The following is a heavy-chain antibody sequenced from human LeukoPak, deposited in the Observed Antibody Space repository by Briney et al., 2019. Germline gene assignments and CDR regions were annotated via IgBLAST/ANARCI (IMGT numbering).Heavy chain of an antibody. CDR3: ARVGWSTESYYFDY. V-gene: IGHV3-20*04. CDR2: INWNGDST. J-gene: IGHJ4*02. D-gene: IGHD2-15*01. CDR1: GFTFSSYG. Sequence: GGFLRFSCAASGFTFSSYGMSWVRQAPGKGLEWVSAINWNGDSTGYADSVKGRFTISRDNARNSLYLQMSSLRAEDTALYYCARVGWSTESYYFDYWGQGTLVTVSS.